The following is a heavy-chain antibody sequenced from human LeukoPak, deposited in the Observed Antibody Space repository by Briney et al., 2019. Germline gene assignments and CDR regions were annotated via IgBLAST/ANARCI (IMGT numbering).Heavy chain of an antibody. Sequence: PGRPLRLSCAASGFTFSSYGMHWVRQAPGKGLEWVAVIWYDGSNKYYADSVKGRFTISRDNSKNTLYLQMNSLRAEDTAVYYCARGRGYPLDAFDIWGQGTMVTVFS. CDR1: GFTFSSYG. V-gene: IGHV3-33*01. D-gene: IGHD5-18*01. CDR2: IWYDGSNK. CDR3: ARGRGYPLDAFDI. J-gene: IGHJ3*02.